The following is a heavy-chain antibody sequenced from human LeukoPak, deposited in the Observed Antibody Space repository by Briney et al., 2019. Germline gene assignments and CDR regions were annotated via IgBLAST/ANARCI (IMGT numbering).Heavy chain of an antibody. J-gene: IGHJ4*02. CDR3: AKGPTRETIFGVVIIPLDY. Sequence: GGSLRLSCAASGFTFSSYAMSWVRQAPGKGLEWVSAISGSGGSTYYADSVKGRFTISRDNSKNTLYLQMNSLRAEDTAVYYCAKGPTRETIFGVVIIPLDYWGQGTLVTVPS. CDR2: ISGSGGST. D-gene: IGHD3-3*01. V-gene: IGHV3-23*01. CDR1: GFTFSSYA.